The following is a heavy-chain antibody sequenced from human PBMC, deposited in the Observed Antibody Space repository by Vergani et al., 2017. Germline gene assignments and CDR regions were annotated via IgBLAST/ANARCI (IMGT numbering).Heavy chain of an antibody. Sequence: QVQLVQSGAEVKKPGASVKVSCKVSGYTLTELSMHWVRQAPGKGLEWMGGFDPEDGETIYAQKFQGRVTITADESTSTAYMELSSLRSEDTAVYYCARGGMTTVIPNWFDPWGQGTLVTVSS. J-gene: IGHJ5*02. CDR2: FDPEDGET. CDR3: ARGGMTTVIPNWFDP. D-gene: IGHD4-17*01. V-gene: IGHV1-24*01. CDR1: GYTLTELS.